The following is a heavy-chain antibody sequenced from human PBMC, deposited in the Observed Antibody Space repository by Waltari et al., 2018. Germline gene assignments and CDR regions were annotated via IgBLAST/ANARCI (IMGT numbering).Heavy chain of an antibody. CDR2: ISRSGSDI. CDR3: ARVPPVDT. CDR1: GFTFSSYS. V-gene: IGHV3-21*01. D-gene: IGHD3-10*01. Sequence: VQVVESGGGRVKPGESLRLSCAVSGFTFSSYSMNWVRQAPGKGLEWVASISRSGSDIYYRDSVKGRFTISRDNAKNSLLLHMNSLTAEDTAVYYCARVPPVDTWGQGTLVTVSS. J-gene: IGHJ5*02.